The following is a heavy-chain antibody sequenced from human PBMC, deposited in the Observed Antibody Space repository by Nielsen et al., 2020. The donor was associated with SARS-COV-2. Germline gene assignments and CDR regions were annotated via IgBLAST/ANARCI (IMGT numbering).Heavy chain of an antibody. V-gene: IGHV1-69*01. Sequence: WVRQAPGQGLEWMGGIIPIFGTANYAQKFQGRATITADESTSTAYMELSSLRSEDTAVYYCARGRSVVVPAAIFYWFDPWGQGTLVTVSS. D-gene: IGHD2-2*02. CDR2: IIPIFGTA. CDR3: ARGRSVVVPAAIFYWFDP. J-gene: IGHJ5*02.